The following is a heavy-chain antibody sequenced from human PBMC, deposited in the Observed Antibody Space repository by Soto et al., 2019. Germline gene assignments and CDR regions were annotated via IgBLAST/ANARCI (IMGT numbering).Heavy chain of an antibody. CDR2: IYYSGST. Sequence: QVQLQESGPGLVKPSETLSLTCTVSGGSISSYYWSWIRQPPGKGLEWIGYIYYSGSTNYNPSLNSLLTISVDTSKAQFSLHLISVTAADPAVYYCARYDSSASLFDYWGQGTLVTVSS. CDR3: ARYDSSASLFDY. V-gene: IGHV4-59*08. D-gene: IGHD3-22*01. J-gene: IGHJ4*02. CDR1: GGSISSYY.